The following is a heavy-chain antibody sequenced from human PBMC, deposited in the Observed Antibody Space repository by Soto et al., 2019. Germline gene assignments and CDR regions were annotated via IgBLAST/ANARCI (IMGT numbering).Heavy chain of an antibody. D-gene: IGHD6-19*01. V-gene: IGHV4-61*01. J-gene: IGHJ4*02. CDR2: IYYDGST. Sequence: QVQLQESGPGLVKPSETLSLSCSVSGGSVRSNSYYWSWIRQPPGKGLEWIGYIYYDGSTNYNPSLKSRVTMSLDTSKNQFSLKVRSVTAADTAVYYCSGEENSSGPVVFWGQGTLVTVSS. CDR1: GGSVRSNSYY. CDR3: SGEENSSGPVVF.